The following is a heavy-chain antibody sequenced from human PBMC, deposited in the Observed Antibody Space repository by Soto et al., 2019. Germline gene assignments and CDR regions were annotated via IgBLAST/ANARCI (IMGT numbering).Heavy chain of an antibody. J-gene: IGHJ4*02. CDR2: ITTDKGKT. Sequence: ASVKVSCKTSGYTFTSYGISWVRQAPGQGLEWMGWITTDKGKTTYAQKFQGRVTMTTDTSTSTAYMELRSLRSDDTAVYYCATLPPAFDYWGQGTLVTVSS. V-gene: IGHV1-18*01. CDR1: GYTFTSYG. D-gene: IGHD6-25*01. CDR3: ATLPPAFDY.